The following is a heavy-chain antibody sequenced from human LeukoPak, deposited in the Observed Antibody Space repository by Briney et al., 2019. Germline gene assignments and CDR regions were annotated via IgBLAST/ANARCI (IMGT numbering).Heavy chain of an antibody. J-gene: IGHJ6*02. CDR1: GYTFTSYY. D-gene: IGHD3-3*01. CDR3: ARDSQGSVWNGYYNYYYGMDV. V-gene: IGHV1-46*01. CDR2: INPSGGST. Sequence: ASVKVSCKASGYTFTSYYMHWVRQAPGQRLEGMGIINPSGGSTRYAQKFQGRVTMTRDTSTSTVYMELSSLRSEDTAVYYCARDSQGSVWNGYYNYYYGMDVWGQGTTVTVSS.